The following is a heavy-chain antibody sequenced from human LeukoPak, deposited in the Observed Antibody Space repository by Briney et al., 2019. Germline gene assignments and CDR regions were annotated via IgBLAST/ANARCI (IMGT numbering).Heavy chain of an antibody. CDR1: GFTFSSYS. Sequence: GGSLRLSCAASGFTFSSYSMNWVRQAPGKGLEWVSYISSSSSTIYYADSVKGRFTISRDNVKNSLYLQMNSLRAEDTAVYYCAKDRERVLTSTSCSFDSWGHGTLVTVSS. CDR2: ISSSSSTI. J-gene: IGHJ4*01. CDR3: AKDRERVLTSTSCSFDS. D-gene: IGHD2-2*01. V-gene: IGHV3-48*04.